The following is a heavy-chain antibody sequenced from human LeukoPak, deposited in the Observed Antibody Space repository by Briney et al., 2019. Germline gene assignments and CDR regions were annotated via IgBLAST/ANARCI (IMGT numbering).Heavy chain of an antibody. V-gene: IGHV4-39*01. CDR3: ARLYGSTLYFDY. CDR2: MYYSGST. D-gene: IGHD2-15*01. Sequence: ASETLSLTCTVSGGSISSSSYHWGWIRQPPGKGLEWIGIMYYSGSTYYNPSLKSRVTLSVDTSKNQSSLKMSSVSAADTALYYCARLYGSTLYFDYWGQGTLVTVSS. CDR1: GGSISSSSYH. J-gene: IGHJ4*02.